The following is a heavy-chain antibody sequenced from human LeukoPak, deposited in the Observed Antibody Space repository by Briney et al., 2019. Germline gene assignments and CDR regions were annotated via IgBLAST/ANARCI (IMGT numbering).Heavy chain of an antibody. D-gene: IGHD5-18*01. J-gene: IGHJ6*03. CDR1: GGTFSSYA. V-gene: IGHV1-69*06. CDR2: IIPIFGTA. Sequence: ASVKVSCKASGGTFSSYAISWVRQAPGQGLEWMGGIIPIFGTANYAQKFQGRVTITADKSTSTAYMELSSLRAEDTAVYYCARDRAGTAMPMISYYYYYMDVWGKGTTVTVSS. CDR3: ARDRAGTAMPMISYYYYYMDV.